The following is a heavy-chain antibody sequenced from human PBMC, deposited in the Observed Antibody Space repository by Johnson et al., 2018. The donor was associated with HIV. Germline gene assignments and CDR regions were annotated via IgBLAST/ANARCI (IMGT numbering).Heavy chain of an antibody. CDR2: ISGGSAGT. CDR1: GFTFSDYY. D-gene: IGHD3-22*01. J-gene: IGHJ3*02. V-gene: IGHV3-11*04. Sequence: QVQLVESGGGVVQPGRSLRLSCAASGFTFSDYYMSWVRQAPGKGLEWIAYISGGSAGTFYADSVKGRFTISRDNGNKVVYLQMNSLRPDDTAVYFCAKEQPYYYDNRHAFDIWGQGTMVTVSS. CDR3: AKEQPYYYDNRHAFDI.